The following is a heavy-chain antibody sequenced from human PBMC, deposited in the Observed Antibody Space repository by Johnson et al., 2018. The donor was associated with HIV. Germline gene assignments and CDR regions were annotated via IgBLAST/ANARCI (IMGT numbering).Heavy chain of an antibody. V-gene: IGHV3-30*18. CDR1: GFTFSSYW. CDR2: ISYDGSNK. D-gene: IGHD3-10*01. J-gene: IGHJ3*02. Sequence: QVQLVESGGGLVQPGGSLRLSCAASGFTFSSYWMHWVRQGPGKGLEWVAVISYDGSNKYYADSVKGRFTISRDNSKNTLYLQMNSLRAEDTAVYYCAKDDQNYYGSGSYYDAFDIWGQGTMVTVSS. CDR3: AKDDQNYYGSGSYYDAFDI.